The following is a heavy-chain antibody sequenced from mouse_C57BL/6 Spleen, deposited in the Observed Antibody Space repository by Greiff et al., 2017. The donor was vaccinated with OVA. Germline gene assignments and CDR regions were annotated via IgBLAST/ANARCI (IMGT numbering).Heavy chain of an antibody. CDR2: INPYNGGT. CDR1: GYTFTDYY. J-gene: IGHJ4*01. Sequence: EVQLQQSGPVLVKPGASVKMSCKASGYTFTDYYMNWVKQSHGKSLEWIGVINPYNGGTSYNQKFKGKATLTVDKSSSTAYMELNSLTSEDSAVYYCARGEYYCNPHYAMDYWGQGTSVPVSS. V-gene: IGHV1-19*01. CDR3: ARGEYYCNPHYAMDY. D-gene: IGHD2-1*01.